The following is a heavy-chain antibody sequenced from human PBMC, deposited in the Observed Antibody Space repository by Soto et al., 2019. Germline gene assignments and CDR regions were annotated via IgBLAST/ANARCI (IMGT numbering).Heavy chain of an antibody. CDR1: GGSFSIYA. V-gene: IGHV1-69*13. Sequence: SVKVSCKASGGSFSIYAISWVRQAPGQGLEWMGGIIPIFDTANYAQKFQGRVTITADESTSTAYMELSSLRSEDTAVYYCARHDCISSSCYYYYYYGMDVWGQGTTVTVSS. CDR3: ARHDCISSSCYYYYYYGMDV. J-gene: IGHJ6*02. CDR2: IIPIFDTA. D-gene: IGHD2-2*01.